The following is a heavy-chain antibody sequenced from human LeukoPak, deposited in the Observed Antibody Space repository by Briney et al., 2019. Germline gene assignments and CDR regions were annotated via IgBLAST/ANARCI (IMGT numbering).Heavy chain of an antibody. CDR2: IYYSGST. J-gene: IGHJ4*02. Sequence: PSETLSLTCTVSGGSISSYYWSWIRQPPGKGLEWIGYIYYSGSTNYNPSLESRVTISVDTSKNQFSLKLSSVTAADTAVYYCARHGSASPDFDYWGQGTLVTVSS. D-gene: IGHD2-2*03. V-gene: IGHV4-59*08. CDR3: ARHGSASPDFDY. CDR1: GGSISSYY.